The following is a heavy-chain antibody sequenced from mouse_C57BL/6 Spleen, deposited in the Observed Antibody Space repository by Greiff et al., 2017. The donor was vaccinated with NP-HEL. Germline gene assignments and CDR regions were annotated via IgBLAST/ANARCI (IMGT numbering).Heavy chain of an antibody. Sequence: EVQRVESGGGLVKPGGSLKLSCAASGFTFSDYGMHWVRQAPEKGLEWVAYISSGSSTIYYTDTVQGRFTISRDKAKNTLFLQMTSLRSEDTAMYYCARDYEWFAYWGQGTLVTVSA. V-gene: IGHV5-17*01. CDR3: ARDYEWFAY. CDR2: ISSGSSTI. CDR1: GFTFSDYG. D-gene: IGHD2-4*01. J-gene: IGHJ3*01.